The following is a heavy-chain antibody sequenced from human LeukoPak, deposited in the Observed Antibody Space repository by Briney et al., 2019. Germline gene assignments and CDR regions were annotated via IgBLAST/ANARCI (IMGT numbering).Heavy chain of an antibody. CDR2: IYYSGST. Sequence: SETLSLTCAVYSGSFSGYYWSWIRQPPGEGLEWIGYIYYSGSTSYNPSLKSRVTMSLDTSKNQLSLKLSSVTAADTAVYYCARWYCSSDTCYHMDVWGKGTTVTVSS. J-gene: IGHJ6*03. V-gene: IGHV4-59*01. CDR3: ARWYCSSDTCYHMDV. D-gene: IGHD2-2*01. CDR1: SGSFSGYY.